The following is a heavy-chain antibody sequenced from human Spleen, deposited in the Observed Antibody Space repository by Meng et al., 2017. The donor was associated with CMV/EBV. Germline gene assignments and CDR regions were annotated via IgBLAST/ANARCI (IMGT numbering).Heavy chain of an antibody. D-gene: IGHD6-6*01. CDR1: GFTFSSYS. CDR3: ARDKVAARYYYYGMDV. Sequence: GALKISCAASGFTFSSYSMNWVRQAPGKGLEWVSSISSSSSYIYYADSVKGRFTISRDNAKNSLYLQMNSLRAEDTAVYYCARDKVAARYYYYGMDVWGQGTTVTVSS. V-gene: IGHV3-21*01. CDR2: ISSSSSYI. J-gene: IGHJ6*02.